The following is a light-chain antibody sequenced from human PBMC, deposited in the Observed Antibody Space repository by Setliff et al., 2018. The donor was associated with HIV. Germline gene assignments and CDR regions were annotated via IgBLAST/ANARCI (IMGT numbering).Light chain of an antibody. V-gene: IGLV2-8*01. CDR1: SSDIGGYNY. CDR2: EIT. Sequence: QSVLAQPPSASGSPGQSVTISCTGTSSDIGGYNYVSWYQQHPDKAPKLLIYEITKRPSGVPDRFSGSKSGNTASLTVSGLQAEDEGDYYCNSYTHSNSFVFGTGTKVTVL. J-gene: IGLJ1*01. CDR3: NSYTHSNSFV.